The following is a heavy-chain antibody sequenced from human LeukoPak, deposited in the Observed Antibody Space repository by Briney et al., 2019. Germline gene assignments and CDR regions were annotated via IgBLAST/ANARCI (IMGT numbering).Heavy chain of an antibody. CDR1: GGSISSSSYY. D-gene: IGHD3-10*01. CDR3: ARQGYYYGSGLSYGMDV. J-gene: IGHJ6*02. V-gene: IGHV4-39*01. Sequence: SETLSLTCTVSGGSISSSSYYWGWIRQPPGKGLEWIGSIYYSGSTYYNPSLKSRVTISVDTSKNQFSLKLSSATAADTAVYYCARQGYYYGSGLSYGMDVWGQGTTVTVSS. CDR2: IYYSGST.